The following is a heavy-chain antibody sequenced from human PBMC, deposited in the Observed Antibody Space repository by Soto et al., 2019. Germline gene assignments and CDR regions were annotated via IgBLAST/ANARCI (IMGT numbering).Heavy chain of an antibody. CDR1: GYTFTNHA. CDR3: ARDRKWEPRSVEAQQDDYFDH. Sequence: QVQLVQSGAEVKKPGASVKVSCKPSGYTFTNHAIHWVRQAPGQSLEWMGWVDTGNGNTKYSQKFQGRVTISRDTFAKIVDMELISLRSEDTAVYYCARDRKWEPRSVEAQQDDYFDHWGQGTPVTVSS. J-gene: IGHJ4*02. CDR2: VDTGNGNT. D-gene: IGHD1-26*01. V-gene: IGHV1-3*04.